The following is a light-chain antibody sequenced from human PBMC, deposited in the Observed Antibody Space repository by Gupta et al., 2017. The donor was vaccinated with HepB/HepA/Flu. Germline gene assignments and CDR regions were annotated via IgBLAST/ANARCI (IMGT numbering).Light chain of an antibody. Sequence: QPVLTQPPSVSGAPAQRITISCTGSSSNIGAAYDVQWYQQFPGAAPKLLIYGDFKRPSGVPDRFSGSKSATSASLTITGLQADDEADYYCQSSDTSSSGPVFGGGTKLTVL. CDR1: SSNIGAAYD. CDR3: QSSDTSSSGPV. J-gene: IGLJ2*01. V-gene: IGLV1-40*01. CDR2: GDF.